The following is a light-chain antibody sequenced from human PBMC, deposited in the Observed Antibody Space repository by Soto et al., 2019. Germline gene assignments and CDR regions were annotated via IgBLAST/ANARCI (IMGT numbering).Light chain of an antibody. J-gene: IGLJ3*02. V-gene: IGLV2-14*01. CDR2: EVS. CDR3: SSYTSSSTRL. Sequence: QSALTQPASVSGSPGQSITISCTGTSSVVGGYNYVSWYQQHPGKAPKLMIYEVSNRPSGVSNRFSGSKSGNTASLTISGLQAEDEADYYCSSYTSSSTRLFGGGTKLTVL. CDR1: SSVVGGYNY.